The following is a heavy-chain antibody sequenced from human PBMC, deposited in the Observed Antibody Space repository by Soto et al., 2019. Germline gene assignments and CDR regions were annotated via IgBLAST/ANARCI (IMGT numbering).Heavy chain of an antibody. CDR1: GFSVSSNH. Sequence: HPGGSLRLSCAISGFSVSSNHLSWVRQAPGKGLEWVSVHYSGGSTYYADSVQGRFTISRDKSNNTLYLQMRRVRAEDTAVYFCARHRHPRGTVGATSPLDPWGQGTQVTVS. J-gene: IGHJ5*02. CDR2: HYSGGST. CDR3: ARHRHPRGTVGATSPLDP. D-gene: IGHD1-26*01. V-gene: IGHV3-53*01.